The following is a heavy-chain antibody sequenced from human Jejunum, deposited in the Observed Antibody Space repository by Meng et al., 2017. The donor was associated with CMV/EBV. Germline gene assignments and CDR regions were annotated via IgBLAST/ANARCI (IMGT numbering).Heavy chain of an antibody. Sequence: YAIHLVRQAPGNGLESAAVISYDGNNKFYADSGKGRFTISRHNSKNTLYLEMNSLRADDTAVYYCARDLGPVSPAPSYYYGMDVWGQGATVTVSS. CDR3: ARDLGPVSPAPSYYYGMDV. D-gene: IGHD1-14*01. CDR2: ISYDGNNK. J-gene: IGHJ6*02. CDR1: YA. V-gene: IGHV3-30*04.